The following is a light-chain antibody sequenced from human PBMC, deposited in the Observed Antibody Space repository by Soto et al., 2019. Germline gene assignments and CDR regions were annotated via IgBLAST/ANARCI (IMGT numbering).Light chain of an antibody. CDR3: QQSYSTLLT. J-gene: IGKJ5*01. Sequence: DIQMTQSPSSLSASVGDRVTITCRASQSISSYLNWYQQKPGKAPKLLIYAASSLQSGVPSRFSGSGSGTDFTLTICSLQPEDFATYYCQQSYSTLLTFGQGTRLEIK. CDR1: QSISSY. CDR2: AAS. V-gene: IGKV1-39*01.